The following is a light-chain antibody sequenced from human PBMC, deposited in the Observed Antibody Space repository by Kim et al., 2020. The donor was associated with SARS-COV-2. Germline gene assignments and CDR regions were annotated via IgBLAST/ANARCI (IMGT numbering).Light chain of an antibody. CDR1: DIGSKS. CDR3: QGWDRSSDHVV. J-gene: IGLJ2*01. Sequence: SYELTQPPSVSVAPGETARITCGVNDIGSKSVHWYQERPGQAPLMVIYYNTDRPSGIPERVSGSYSGNTATLTISRVEAGDEADHYRQGWDRSSDHVVFG. V-gene: IGLV3-21*04. CDR2: YNT.